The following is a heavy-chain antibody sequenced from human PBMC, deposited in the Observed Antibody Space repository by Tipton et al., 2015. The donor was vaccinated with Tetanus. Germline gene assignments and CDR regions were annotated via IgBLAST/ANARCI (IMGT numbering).Heavy chain of an antibody. V-gene: IGHV4-59*01. J-gene: IGHJ4*02. CDR2: IYYSGSG. CDR1: GGSIRGFY. CDR3: SRAGRGSGGTGSFY. D-gene: IGHD6-19*01. Sequence: TLSLTCTVSGGSIRGFYWNWIRQSPGKGLEWIGYIYYSGSGNYNPSLKGRVTMSLDMSKNQVSLNLTSVTAADTAVYYCSRAGRGSGGTGSFYWGQGALVAVSS.